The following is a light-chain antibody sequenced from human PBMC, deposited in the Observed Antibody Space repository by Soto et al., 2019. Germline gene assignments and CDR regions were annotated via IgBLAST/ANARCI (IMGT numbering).Light chain of an antibody. V-gene: IGLV2-14*01. Sequence: QSVLTQPASVSGSPGQSITISCTGTSSDIGGYNYVSWYQQHPGKVPKAVIYEVSNRPLGVSNRFSASKSGNTASLIISGLQADDEADYFCSSYRSTTTFGVFGTGTKVTVL. CDR1: SSDIGGYNY. J-gene: IGLJ1*01. CDR2: EVS. CDR3: SSYRSTTTFGV.